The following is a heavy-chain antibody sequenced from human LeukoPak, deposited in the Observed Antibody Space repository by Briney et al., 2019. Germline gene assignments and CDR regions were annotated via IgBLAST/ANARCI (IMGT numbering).Heavy chain of an antibody. D-gene: IGHD2-2*01. CDR3: TTTTDIVVVPAADDAFDI. J-gene: IGHJ3*02. V-gene: IGHV3-15*01. CDR2: IKSITAGGTT. Sequence: GGSLRLSCAASGFTFSNAWMSWVRQAPGQGPEWVGRIKSITAGGTTDYAAPVKGRFTISRDDSKNTLYLQMNSLKTENTAVYYCTTTTDIVVVPAADDAFDIWGQGTMVTVSS. CDR1: GFTFSNAW.